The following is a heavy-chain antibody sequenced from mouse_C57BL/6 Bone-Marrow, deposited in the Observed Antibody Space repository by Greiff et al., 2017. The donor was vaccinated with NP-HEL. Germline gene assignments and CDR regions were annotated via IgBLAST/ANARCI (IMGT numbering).Heavy chain of an antibody. V-gene: IGHV1-18*01. J-gene: IGHJ2*01. Sequence: EVQLQQSGPELVKPGASVKIPCKASGYIFTDYNMDWVKQSHGKSLEWIGDINPNNGGTIYNQKFKGKATLTVDKSSSTAYMELRSLTSEDTAVYYCARMGGSSGLYYFDYWGQGTTLTVSS. D-gene: IGHD3-2*02. CDR1: GYIFTDYN. CDR3: ARMGGSSGLYYFDY. CDR2: INPNNGGT.